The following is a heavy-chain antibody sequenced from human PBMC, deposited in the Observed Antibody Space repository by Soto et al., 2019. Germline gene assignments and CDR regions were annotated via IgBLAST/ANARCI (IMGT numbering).Heavy chain of an antibody. CDR2: MYHDGNT. CDR3: ARESYSGYHSYDY. J-gene: IGHJ4*02. Sequence: SETLSLTCAVSGYSISSGCFWGCIRQPPGKGLEWIANMYHDGNTHYNPSLKSRVTMSVDTSKNQFSLKLNSVTAADTAVYYCARESYSGYHSYDYWGQGILVTVSS. D-gene: IGHD5-12*01. CDR1: GYSISSGCF. V-gene: IGHV4-38-2*02.